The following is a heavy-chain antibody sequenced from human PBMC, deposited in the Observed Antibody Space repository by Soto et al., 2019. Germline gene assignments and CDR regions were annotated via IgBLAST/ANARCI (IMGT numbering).Heavy chain of an antibody. V-gene: IGHV3-11*06. J-gene: IGHJ4*02. CDR3: GRCTSTSCHLGSDY. Sequence: GSLRLSCAASGFTFSDHYVSWIRQAPGKGLEWISYINPSSTYTHYADSVKGRFTISRDNAENSLYLQMNSLRPEDTAVYYCGRCTSTSCHLGSDYWGQGTLVTVSS. D-gene: IGHD2-2*01. CDR1: GFTFSDHY. CDR2: INPSSTYT.